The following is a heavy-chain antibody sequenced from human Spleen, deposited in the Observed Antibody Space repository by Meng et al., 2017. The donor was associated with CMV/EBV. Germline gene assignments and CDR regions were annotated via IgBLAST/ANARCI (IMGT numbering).Heavy chain of an antibody. CDR3: ARRGARDWFDL. V-gene: IGHV5-51*01. CDR1: GYIFTTDW. J-gene: IGHJ5*02. CDR2: IYPGDSDT. D-gene: IGHD3-16*01. Sequence: KISCKGSGYIFTTDWIAWVRQRPGKSPEWMGIIYPGDSDTRYSPSFQGQVTISADKSISTLQWSSLKASDTAMYYCARRGARDWFDLWGQGTLVTVSS.